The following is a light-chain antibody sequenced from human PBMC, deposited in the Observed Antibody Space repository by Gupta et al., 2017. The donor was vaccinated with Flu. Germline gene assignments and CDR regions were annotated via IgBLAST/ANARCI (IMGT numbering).Light chain of an antibody. CDR1: RSDVGGYKY. J-gene: IGLJ2*01. CDR3: SSYTNTNNLVV. V-gene: IGLV2-14*01. Sequence: SALTQPASVSGSPGPSITISCTGTRSDVGGYKYVSWYQQHPGQAPKLMIFEVSNRPSAVAHRFSGSKSGTTATLTISGLQAEDEADYYCSSYTNTNNLVVFGGGTKLTVL. CDR2: EVS.